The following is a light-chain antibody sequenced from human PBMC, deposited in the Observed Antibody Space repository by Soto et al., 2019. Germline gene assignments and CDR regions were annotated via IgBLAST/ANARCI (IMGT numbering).Light chain of an antibody. J-gene: IGKJ1*01. Sequence: DIQMTQSPSTLSASVGDRVTITCRASQSISSWLAWYQQKPGKAPKLLIYKAYSLESGVPSRFSGSGSGTKFTLTIASLQPDDFATYYCQQYETFSGTFGPGTKVDIK. CDR1: QSISSW. CDR2: KAY. CDR3: QQYETFSGT. V-gene: IGKV1-5*03.